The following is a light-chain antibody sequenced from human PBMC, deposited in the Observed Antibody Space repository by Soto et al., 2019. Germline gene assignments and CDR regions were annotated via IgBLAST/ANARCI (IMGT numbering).Light chain of an antibody. V-gene: IGKV3-20*01. CDR3: QQYGISPWT. CDR1: QSLGAMY. J-gene: IGKJ1*01. Sequence: EVVLTQPPDALSLSPGERVILPVTPGQSLGAMYLAWDRQKPGQAPRLLVYGSSSRATGIPDRFSGTGSETDFTLIISRLEPEDCAVYYCQQYGISPWTFGQGTKV. CDR2: GSS.